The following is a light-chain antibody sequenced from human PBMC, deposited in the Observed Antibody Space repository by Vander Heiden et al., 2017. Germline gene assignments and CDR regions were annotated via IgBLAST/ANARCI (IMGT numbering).Light chain of an antibody. CDR2: GAS. J-gene: IGKJ3*01. CDR1: HCVSSSY. Sequence: VLTPSPGTLSFSPVALSTLSSRSRHCVSSSYLAWYQQKPGQAPRLLIYGASSRDTGIPDRFSGSGSGTDFTLTISRLEPEDFAVYYCQQYGSSPRTFGPGTKVDIK. CDR3: QQYGSSPRT. V-gene: IGKV3-20*01.